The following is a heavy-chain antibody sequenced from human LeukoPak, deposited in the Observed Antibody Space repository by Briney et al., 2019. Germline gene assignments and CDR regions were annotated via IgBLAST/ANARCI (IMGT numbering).Heavy chain of an antibody. CDR2: ISYDGSNT. D-gene: IGHD2-21*02. J-gene: IGHJ4*02. CDR3: ARWTGVTAFYYFDY. V-gene: IGHV3-30*04. CDR1: GFSFSSYD. Sequence: PGGSLRLSCAASGFSFSSYDMNWVRQSPGKGLEWVAVISYDGSNTYYADSVKGRFTISRDNPKNTLYLQLNSLRAEDTAVYYCARWTGVTAFYYFDYWGQGTLVTVSS.